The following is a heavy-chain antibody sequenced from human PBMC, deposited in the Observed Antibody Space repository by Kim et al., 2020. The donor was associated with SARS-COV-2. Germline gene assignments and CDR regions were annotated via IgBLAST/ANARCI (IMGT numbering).Heavy chain of an antibody. Sequence: TIYNPSLKNRVSIHLDPSKNTFAMKLAPVTAADTAVYFCARAPLVPSRFDYWGQGTLVTVSS. CDR3: ARAPLVPSRFDY. V-gene: IGHV4-30-2*05. J-gene: IGHJ4*02. CDR2: T.